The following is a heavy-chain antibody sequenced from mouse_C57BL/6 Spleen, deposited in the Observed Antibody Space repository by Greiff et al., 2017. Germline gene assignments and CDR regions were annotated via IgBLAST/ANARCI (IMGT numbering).Heavy chain of an antibody. Sequence: QVQLQQPGAELVKPGASVKMSCKASGYTFTSYWITWVKKRPGQGLEWIGDIYPGSGSTNYNEKFKSKATLTVDTSSSTAYMQLSSLTSEDSAVYYCARRAAQATDFDYWGQGTTLTVSS. V-gene: IGHV1-55*01. D-gene: IGHD3-2*02. J-gene: IGHJ2*01. CDR2: IYPGSGST. CDR3: ARRAAQATDFDY. CDR1: GYTFTSYW.